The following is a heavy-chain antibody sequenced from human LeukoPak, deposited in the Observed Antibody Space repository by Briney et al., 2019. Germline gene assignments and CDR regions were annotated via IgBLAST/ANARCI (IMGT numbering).Heavy chain of an antibody. CDR2: IRTKGNRYAT. D-gene: IGHD1-1*01. CDR1: GLTFSGAD. Sequence: GGSLRLSCAASGLTFSGADMHWVRQASGKGLEWVGRIRTKGNRYATAYAASVKGRFTISRDDSKNTAYLQMNSLKTEDTAVYYCARWTNFHAFDIWAKGLWSPSLQ. CDR3: ARWTNFHAFDI. V-gene: IGHV3-73*01. J-gene: IGHJ3*02.